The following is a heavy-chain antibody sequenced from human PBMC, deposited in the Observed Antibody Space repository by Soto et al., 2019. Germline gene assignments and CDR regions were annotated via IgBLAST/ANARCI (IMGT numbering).Heavy chain of an antibody. CDR3: TQSFIAAVAGTGDDAFDI. CDR1: GFTFDDYA. D-gene: IGHD6-19*01. CDR2: ISWNSGSI. Sequence: PGGSLRLSCAASGFTFDDYAMHWVRQAPGKGLEWVSGISWNSGSIGYADSVKGRFTISRDNAKNSLYLQMNSLRAEDTALYYCTQSFIAAVAGTGDDAFDIWGQGTMVTVSS. V-gene: IGHV3-9*01. J-gene: IGHJ3*02.